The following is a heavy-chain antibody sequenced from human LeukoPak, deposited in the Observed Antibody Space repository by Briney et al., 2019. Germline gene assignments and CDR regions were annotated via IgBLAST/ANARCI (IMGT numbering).Heavy chain of an antibody. D-gene: IGHD6-13*01. V-gene: IGHV3-74*01. CDR3: ARDGPVAGLYSDY. CDR2: IASDGSST. CDR1: GFTFSSYW. J-gene: IGHJ4*02. Sequence: GGSLRLSCAASGFTFSSYWMNWVRQAPGKGLVWVSRIASDGSSTTYADSVKGRFSISRDNAKNTLYLQMNSLRVGDTAVYHCARDGPVAGLYSDYWGQGTLVTVSS.